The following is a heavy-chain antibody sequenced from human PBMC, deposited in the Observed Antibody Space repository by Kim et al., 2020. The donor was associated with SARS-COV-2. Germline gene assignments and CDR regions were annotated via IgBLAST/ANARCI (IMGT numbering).Heavy chain of an antibody. V-gene: IGHV1-46*01. D-gene: IGHD3-3*01. Sequence: QKFQGRVTMTRDTATSTVYMELSSLRSEDTAVYYCAREIISESGYRPGDYWGQGTLVTVSS. J-gene: IGHJ4*02. CDR3: AREIISESGYRPGDY.